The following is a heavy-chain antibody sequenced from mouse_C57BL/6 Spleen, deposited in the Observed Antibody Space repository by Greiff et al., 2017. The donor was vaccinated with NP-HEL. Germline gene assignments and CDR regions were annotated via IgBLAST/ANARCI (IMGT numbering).Heavy chain of an antibody. CDR3: ASDVDYATSFSY. D-gene: IGHD1-1*02. V-gene: IGHV5-4*03. Sequence: EVNLVESGGGLVKPGGSLKLSCAASGFTFSSYAMSWVRQTPEKRLEWVATISDGGSYTYYPDNVKGRFTISRDNATNNLYLQMSHLKSDVTSMYYFASDVDYATSFSYWGQGPLVTVST. J-gene: IGHJ3*01. CDR2: ISDGGSYT. CDR1: GFTFSSYA.